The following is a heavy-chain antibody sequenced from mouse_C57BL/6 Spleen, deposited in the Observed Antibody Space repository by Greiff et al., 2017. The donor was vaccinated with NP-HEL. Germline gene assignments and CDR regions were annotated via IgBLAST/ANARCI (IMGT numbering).Heavy chain of an antibody. CDR1: GYTFTGYW. Sequence: QVQLQQSGAELMKPGASVKLSCKATGYTFTGYWIEWVKQRPGHGLEWIGEILPGSGSTNYNAKFKGKATFTADTSSNTAYMQLSSLTTEDSAIYYCARGVYYGSSYNWYFDVWGTGTTVTVSS. V-gene: IGHV1-9*01. J-gene: IGHJ1*03. D-gene: IGHD1-1*01. CDR2: ILPGSGST. CDR3: ARGVYYGSSYNWYFDV.